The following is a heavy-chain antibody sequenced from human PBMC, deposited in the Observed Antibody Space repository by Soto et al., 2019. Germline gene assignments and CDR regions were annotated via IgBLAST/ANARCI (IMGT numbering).Heavy chain of an antibody. V-gene: IGHV3-13*01. CDR3: ARDPYRYCSSTSCLSRPDY. CDR1: GFTFSSYD. CDR2: IGTAGDT. J-gene: IGHJ4*02. Sequence: PGGSLRLSCAASGFTFSSYDMHWVRQATGKGLEWVSAIGTAGDTYYPGSVKGRFTISRDNAKNSLYLQMNSLRAEDTAVYYCARDPYRYCSSTSCLSRPDYWGQGTLVTVSS. D-gene: IGHD2-2*01.